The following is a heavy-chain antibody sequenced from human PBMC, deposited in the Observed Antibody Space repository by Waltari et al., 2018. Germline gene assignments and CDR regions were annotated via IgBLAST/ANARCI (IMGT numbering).Heavy chain of an antibody. Sequence: QVQLQESGPGLVTPSETLSLACAVSGYSIRTVYYWVWIRQPPGKGLEWIGNIHHSGSTYYNPSLKSRVSISLDTSKNQFSLELSSLTADDTAVYYCARGQGYWGQGTLVTVSS. CDR2: IHHSGST. CDR3: ARGQGY. J-gene: IGHJ4*02. CDR1: GYSIRTVYY. V-gene: IGHV4-38-2*01.